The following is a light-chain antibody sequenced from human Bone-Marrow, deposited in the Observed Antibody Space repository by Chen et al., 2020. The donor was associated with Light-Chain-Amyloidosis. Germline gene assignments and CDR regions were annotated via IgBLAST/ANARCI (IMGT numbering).Light chain of an antibody. J-gene: IGKJ5*01. V-gene: IGKV1-13*02. CDR2: DAS. Sequence: AIQLTQSPSSLSASVGDRVTITCRASQGISSALAWYQQKPGKAPKLLIYDASSLESGVPSRFSGSGSGTDVTRTISSLQPEDFATYYCQQFNSYPMGITVGQWTRLEI. CDR1: QGISSA. CDR3: QQFNSYPMGIT.